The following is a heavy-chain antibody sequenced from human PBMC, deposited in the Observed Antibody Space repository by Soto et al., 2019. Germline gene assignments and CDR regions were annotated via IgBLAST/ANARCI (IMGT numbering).Heavy chain of an antibody. CDR1: GFTFSSYS. Sequence: EVQLVESGGGLVKPGGSLRLSCAASGFTFSSYSMNWVRQAPGKGLEWVTSISSSSSYIYYADSVKGRFTISRDNAKNELYLQMTGLRAEVTAMYYCGRLPDYDSCGNSCYWGQGCPVCVSP. J-gene: IGHJ4*02. CDR3: GRLPDYDSCGNSCY. V-gene: IGHV3-21*01. D-gene: IGHD3-22*01. CDR2: ISSSSSYI.